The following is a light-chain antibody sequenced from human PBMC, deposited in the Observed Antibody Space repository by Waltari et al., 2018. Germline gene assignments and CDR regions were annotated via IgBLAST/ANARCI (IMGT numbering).Light chain of an antibody. Sequence: DIKMTQSPSTLSASVGDGVTITCRASQTIDNWLAWYQQKPGKAPKLLIYKASSLESGVPSRFSGSGSGTEFTLTISSLQPDDFATYYCQQYNSYPYTFGQGTKLEI. CDR1: QTIDNW. CDR2: KAS. V-gene: IGKV1-5*03. CDR3: QQYNSYPYT. J-gene: IGKJ2*01.